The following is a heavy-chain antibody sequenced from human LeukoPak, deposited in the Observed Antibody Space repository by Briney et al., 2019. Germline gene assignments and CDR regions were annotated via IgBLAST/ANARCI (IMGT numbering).Heavy chain of an antibody. CDR3: ATEIIRRYNGSRQDGMDV. D-gene: IGHD1-26*01. Sequence: GGSLRLSCAASGFTFSSYAKSWVRQAPGKGLEWVSAISGSGASTSYADSVKGRFPISRDNSKNTLYLQMNSLRAEDTALYYCATEIIRRYNGSRQDGMDVWGQGTTVTVSS. V-gene: IGHV3-23*01. CDR2: ISGSGAST. CDR1: GFTFSSYA. J-gene: IGHJ6*02.